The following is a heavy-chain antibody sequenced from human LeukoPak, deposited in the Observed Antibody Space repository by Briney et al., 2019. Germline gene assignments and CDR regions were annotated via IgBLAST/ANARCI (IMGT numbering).Heavy chain of an antibody. CDR2: IYSGGST. CDR3: ARKLTYYYDSSGYSDY. J-gene: IGHJ4*02. CDR1: GFTVSSNY. D-gene: IGHD3-22*01. V-gene: IGHV3-66*01. Sequence: GGSLRLSCAASGFTVSSNYMSWVRQAPGKGLEWVSVIYSGGSTYYADSVKGRFTISRDNSKNTLYLQMNSLRAEDTAVYYCARKLTYYYDSSGYSDYWGQGTLVTVSS.